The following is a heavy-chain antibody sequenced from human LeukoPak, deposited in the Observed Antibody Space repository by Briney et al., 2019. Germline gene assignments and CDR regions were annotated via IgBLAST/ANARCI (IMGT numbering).Heavy chain of an antibody. CDR3: ARGGGSGYYYFDY. CDR1: GGSLISGGYS. CDR2: IYYSGST. D-gene: IGHD3-22*01. Sequence: SQSLSLTCAVSGGSLISGGYSWSWIRQPPGKGLEWIGDIYYSGSTNYNPSLKSRVTISVDRSKNHFSLKMTSVTAADTAVYSCARGGGSGYYYFDYWGQGTLVTVSS. V-gene: IGHV4-30-2*01. J-gene: IGHJ4*02.